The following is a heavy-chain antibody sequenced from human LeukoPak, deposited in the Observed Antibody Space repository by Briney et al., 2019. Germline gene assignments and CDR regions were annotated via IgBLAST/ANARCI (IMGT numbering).Heavy chain of an antibody. CDR1: GFTFSSYA. Sequence: GRSLRLSCAASGFTFSSYAMHWVRQAPGKGLEWVAVISYDGSNKYYADSVKGRFTISRDNSKNTLYLQMNSLRAEDTAVYYCARDPGVGTYKHWYFDLWGRGTLVTVSS. CDR2: ISYDGSNK. CDR3: ARDPGVGTYKHWYFDL. D-gene: IGHD2-21*02. J-gene: IGHJ2*01. V-gene: IGHV3-30-3*01.